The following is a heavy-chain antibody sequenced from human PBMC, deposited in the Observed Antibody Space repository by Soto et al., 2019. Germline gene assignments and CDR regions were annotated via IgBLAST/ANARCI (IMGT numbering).Heavy chain of an antibody. CDR1: GGTFRNHV. J-gene: IGHJ4*02. Sequence: SVKVSCKASGGTFRNHVFNWVRQAPGQGLEWMGGIIPIIGTPNYAQKFQGRVTIAADASTNTVYLEVSSLRSQDTAVYYCARDLEFRDGNISHLDYWGQGTLVTVSS. CDR2: IIPIIGTP. D-gene: IGHD3-10*01. CDR3: ARDLEFRDGNISHLDY. V-gene: IGHV1-69*13.